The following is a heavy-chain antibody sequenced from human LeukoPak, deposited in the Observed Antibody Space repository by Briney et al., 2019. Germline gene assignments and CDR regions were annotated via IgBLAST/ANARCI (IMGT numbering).Heavy chain of an antibody. CDR1: GFTFSSYA. V-gene: IGHV3-23*01. D-gene: IGHD2-2*01. Sequence: PGGSLRLSCAASGFTFSSYAMTWVRQAPGKGLEWVSVISGSGGSTSYADSVKGRFTISGDNSKNTLYLQMNSLTAEDTAVYYCAKGDLGYCTSITCNDYWGQGTLVTVSS. CDR2: ISGSGGST. J-gene: IGHJ4*02. CDR3: AKGDLGYCTSITCNDY.